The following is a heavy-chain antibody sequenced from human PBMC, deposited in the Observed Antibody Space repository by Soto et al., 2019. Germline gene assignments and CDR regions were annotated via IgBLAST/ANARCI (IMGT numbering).Heavy chain of an antibody. CDR3: AKGSPYDYVWGSYRIHFDY. Sequence: PGGSLRLSCAASGFTFSSYAMSWVRQAPGKGLEWVSAISGSGGSTYYADSVKGRFTISRDNSKNTLYLQMNSLRAEDTAVYYCAKGSPYDYVWGSYRIHFDYWGQGTRVTVSS. V-gene: IGHV3-23*01. D-gene: IGHD3-16*02. J-gene: IGHJ4*02. CDR1: GFTFSSYA. CDR2: ISGSGGST.